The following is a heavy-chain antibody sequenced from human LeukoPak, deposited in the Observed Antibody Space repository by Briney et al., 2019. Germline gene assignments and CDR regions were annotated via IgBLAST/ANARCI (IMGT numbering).Heavy chain of an antibody. Sequence: SETLSLTCTVSGGSISSHYWSWIRQPPGKGLEWIGYIYYSGSTNYNPSLKSRVTISVDTSKNQFSLKLSSVTAADTAVYYCARGARYYYGSGSYGNYYMGVWGKGTTVTVSS. CDR2: IYYSGST. CDR1: GGSISSHY. J-gene: IGHJ6*03. CDR3: ARGARYYYGSGSYGNYYMGV. V-gene: IGHV4-59*11. D-gene: IGHD3-10*01.